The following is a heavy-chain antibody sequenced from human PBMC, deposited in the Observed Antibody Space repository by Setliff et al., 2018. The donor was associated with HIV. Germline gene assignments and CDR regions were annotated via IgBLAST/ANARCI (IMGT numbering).Heavy chain of an antibody. D-gene: IGHD3-9*01. Sequence: KPSETLSLTCTVSGGSLSSGDYSWSWIRQPAGKGLEWIGHVYTSGSINYNPSLKSRVTISVEMSKNQLSLNMTSVTAADTAVYYCAREGGYFDWLGYYYYYGLDVWGPGTTVTVSS. CDR1: GGSLSSGDYS. V-gene: IGHV4-61*09. CDR3: AREGGYFDWLGYYYYYGLDV. CDR2: VYTSGSI. J-gene: IGHJ6*02.